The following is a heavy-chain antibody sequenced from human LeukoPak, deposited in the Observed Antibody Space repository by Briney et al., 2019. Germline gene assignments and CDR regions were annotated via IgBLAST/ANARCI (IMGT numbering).Heavy chain of an antibody. CDR3: AKDTCSTSCYFWFDP. CDR2: IQYDGSNK. V-gene: IGHV3-30*02. J-gene: IGHJ5*02. CDR1: GFTLSSYG. D-gene: IGHD2-2*01. Sequence: GGSLRLSXAVSGFTLSSYGMRWVCQPPGKGLEWVAFIQYDGSNKYYADSVKGRFTISRDNSKNTLYLQMNSLRAEDTAVYYCAKDTCSTSCYFWFDPWGQGTLVTVSS.